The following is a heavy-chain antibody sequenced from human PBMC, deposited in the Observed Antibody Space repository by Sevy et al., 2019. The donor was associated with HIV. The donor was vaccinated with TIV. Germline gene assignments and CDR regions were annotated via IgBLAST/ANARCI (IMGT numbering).Heavy chain of an antibody. CDR2: LSFGCGKI. D-gene: IGHD2-8*01. CDR1: GFAFYEYS. J-gene: IGHJ4*02. V-gene: IGHV3-23*01. Sequence: GESLKISCAASGFAFYEYSMSWIRQAPGKGLEWVATLSFGCGKINYADSVKGRFTISRDNSKNSFYLQMDNLRVEDTALYYCAREGCSRPHDYWGQGTWVTVSS. CDR3: AREGCSRPHDY.